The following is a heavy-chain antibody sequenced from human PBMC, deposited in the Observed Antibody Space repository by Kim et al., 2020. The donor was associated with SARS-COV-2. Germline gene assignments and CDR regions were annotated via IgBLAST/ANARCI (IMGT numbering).Heavy chain of an antibody. Sequence: GGSLRLSCVASGFTFDTYALSWVRQAPGKGLEWVSVISGNWVNKFYAYSVRGRFTISRDNSKNTLHLQMNSLRDEDTALYYCAKVVVMDGYNYYYYYGMDVWGQGTAVTVSS. J-gene: IGHJ6*02. CDR2: ISGNWVNK. V-gene: IGHV3-23*01. D-gene: IGHD3-22*01. CDR1: GFTFDTYA. CDR3: AKVVVMDGYNYYYYYGMDV.